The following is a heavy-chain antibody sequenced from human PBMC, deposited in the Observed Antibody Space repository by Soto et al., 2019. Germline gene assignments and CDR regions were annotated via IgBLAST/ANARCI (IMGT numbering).Heavy chain of an antibody. D-gene: IGHD2-2*02. Sequence: QVQLVESGGGVVQPGRSLRLSCAASGFTFSSYGMHWVRQAPGKGLEWVAVISYDGSNKYYADSVKGRFTISRDNSKNTLYLQMNSLRAEDTAVYYCARSYCSSTSCYTYYFDLWGRGTLVTVSS. J-gene: IGHJ2*01. V-gene: IGHV3-30*03. CDR1: GFTFSSYG. CDR2: ISYDGSNK. CDR3: ARSYCSSTSCYTYYFDL.